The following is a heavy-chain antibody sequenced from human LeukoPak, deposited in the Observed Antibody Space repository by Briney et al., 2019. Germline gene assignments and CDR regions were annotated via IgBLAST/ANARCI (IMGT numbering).Heavy chain of an antibody. CDR3: AREGIAAAGTGFDY. J-gene: IGHJ4*02. Sequence: SVTLSLTCTVSGGSISSGDYYWSWIRQPPGKGLEWIGYIYYSGSTYYNPSLKSRVTISVDTSKNQFSLKLSSVTAADTAVYYCAREGIAAAGTGFDYWGQGTLVTVSS. D-gene: IGHD6-13*01. V-gene: IGHV4-30-4*08. CDR1: GGSISSGDYY. CDR2: IYYSGST.